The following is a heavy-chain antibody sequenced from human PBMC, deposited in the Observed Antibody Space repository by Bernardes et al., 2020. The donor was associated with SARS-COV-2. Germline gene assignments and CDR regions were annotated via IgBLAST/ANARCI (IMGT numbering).Heavy chain of an antibody. Sequence: GGSLRLSCAASGFTFSSYGMHWVRQAPVKGLEWVAVIWYDGSNKYYADSVKGRFTISRDNSKNTLYLQMNSLRAEDTAVYYCARVLIRYFDWLSEYYGMDVWGQGTTVTVSS. V-gene: IGHV3-33*01. CDR3: ARVLIRYFDWLSEYYGMDV. CDR2: IWYDGSNK. D-gene: IGHD3-9*01. J-gene: IGHJ6*02. CDR1: GFTFSSYG.